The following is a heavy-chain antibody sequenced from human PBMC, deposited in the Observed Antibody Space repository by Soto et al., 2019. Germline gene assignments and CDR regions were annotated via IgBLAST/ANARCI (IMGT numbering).Heavy chain of an antibody. D-gene: IGHD5-18*01. CDR2: INTYNGNT. Sequence: QVQLVQSGAEVKNPGASVKVSCKASGYTFTRYGIGWARQAPGQGLEWMGWINTYNGNTNYAQNVKGRVTLTTDTSTSTAYMQLRSMRSNDTAIYYCAVVDGYVTTSPQDVWGQGTTFIVSS. J-gene: IGHJ6*02. V-gene: IGHV1-18*01. CDR1: GYTFTRYG. CDR3: AVVDGYVTTSPQDV.